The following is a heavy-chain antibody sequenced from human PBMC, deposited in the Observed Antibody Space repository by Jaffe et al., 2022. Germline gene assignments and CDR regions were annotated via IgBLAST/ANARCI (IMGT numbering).Heavy chain of an antibody. CDR3: AKDLGVPYGGALEYFQH. J-gene: IGHJ1*01. V-gene: IGHV3-23*01. Sequence: EVQLLESGGGLVQPGGSLRLSCAASGFTFSSYAMSWVRQAPGKGLEWVSAISGSGGSTYYADSVKGRFTISRDNSKNTLYLQMNSLRAEDTAVYYCAKDLGVPYGGALEYFQHWGQGTLVTVSS. CDR1: GFTFSSYA. CDR2: ISGSGGST. D-gene: IGHD4-17*01.